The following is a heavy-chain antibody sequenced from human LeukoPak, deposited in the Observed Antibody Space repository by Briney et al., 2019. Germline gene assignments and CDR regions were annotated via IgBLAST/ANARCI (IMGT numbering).Heavy chain of an antibody. D-gene: IGHD2-21*01. CDR3: VRGCGRASCPYFFDS. Sequence: PGGSLRLSCAASGFMFSTYLMIWVRQAPGKGLEWVATIRQDGSETHYVGSVRGRFTISRDNAKSSLYLQVNSLRAEDTAVYYCVRGCGRASCPYFFDSWGHGSLVTVSS. V-gene: IGHV3-7*01. CDR2: IRQDGSET. J-gene: IGHJ4*01. CDR1: GFMFSTYL.